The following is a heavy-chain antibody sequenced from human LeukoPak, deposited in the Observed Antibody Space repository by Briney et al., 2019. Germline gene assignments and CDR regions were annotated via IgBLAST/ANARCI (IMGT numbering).Heavy chain of an antibody. CDR2: VYTGGST. D-gene: IGHD6-13*01. J-gene: IGHJ4*02. CDR1: GFTVNTNY. CDR3: ATPPASSCLDY. Sequence: GSLRLSCAASGFTVNTNYMSWVRQGPGKGLEWISVVYTGGSTYYADSVKGRFTISRDNSKNTLYLQMNSLRAEDTAVYYCATPPASSCLDYWGQGTLVTVSS. V-gene: IGHV3-53*01.